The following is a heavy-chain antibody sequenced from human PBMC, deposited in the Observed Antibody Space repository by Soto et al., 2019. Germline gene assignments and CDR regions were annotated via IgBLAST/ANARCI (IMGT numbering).Heavy chain of an antibody. D-gene: IGHD3-9*01. Sequence: PGGSLRLSFAASGFTFSSYWMSGFRQAPGKGLEWVANIKLDGSEKYYVDSVKGRFTISRDNAKNSLYLQMNSLRAEDTAVYYCAKDPHVLRYFDWLGFDPWGQGTLVTVSS. CDR1: GFTFSSYW. J-gene: IGHJ5*02. CDR2: IKLDGSEK. CDR3: AKDPHVLRYFDWLGFDP. V-gene: IGHV3-7*05.